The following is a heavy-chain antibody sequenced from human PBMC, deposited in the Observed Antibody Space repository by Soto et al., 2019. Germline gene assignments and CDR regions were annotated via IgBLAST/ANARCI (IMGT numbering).Heavy chain of an antibody. Sequence: GGSLRLSCAASGFTFSSYWMSWVRQAPGKGLEWVANIKQDGSEKYYVDSVKGRFTISRDNAKNSLYLQMNSLRAEDTAVYYCARDPTEWPWTLTGWFDPWGQGTLVTVSS. V-gene: IGHV3-7*01. CDR3: ARDPTEWPWTLTGWFDP. D-gene: IGHD3-9*01. CDR1: GFTFSSYW. J-gene: IGHJ5*02. CDR2: IKQDGSEK.